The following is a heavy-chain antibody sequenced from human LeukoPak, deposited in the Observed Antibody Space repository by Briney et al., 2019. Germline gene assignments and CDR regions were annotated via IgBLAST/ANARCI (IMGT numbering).Heavy chain of an antibody. Sequence: GGSLRLSCAASGFTFSSYGMHWVRQAPGKGLEWVAFIRYDGSNKYYADSVKGRFTISRDNSKNTLYLQMNSLRAEDTAVYYCVRDYYDRHNWFDPWGQGTLVTVSS. D-gene: IGHD3-22*01. V-gene: IGHV3-30*02. CDR3: VRDYYDRHNWFDP. J-gene: IGHJ5*02. CDR1: GFTFSSYG. CDR2: IRYDGSNK.